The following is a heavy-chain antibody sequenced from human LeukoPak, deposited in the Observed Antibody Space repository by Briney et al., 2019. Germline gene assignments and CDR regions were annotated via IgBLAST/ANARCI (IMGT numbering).Heavy chain of an antibody. CDR1: GFTFSSYS. Sequence: PGGSLRLSCAASGFTFSSYSMNWVRQAPGKGLEWVSSISSSSSYIYYADSVKGRFTISRDNAKNSLYLQMNSLRAEDTAVYYCARDRAVTTNYYYGMDVWGQGTTVTVSS. V-gene: IGHV3-21*01. CDR2: ISSSSSYI. D-gene: IGHD4-17*01. CDR3: ARDRAVTTNYYYGMDV. J-gene: IGHJ6*02.